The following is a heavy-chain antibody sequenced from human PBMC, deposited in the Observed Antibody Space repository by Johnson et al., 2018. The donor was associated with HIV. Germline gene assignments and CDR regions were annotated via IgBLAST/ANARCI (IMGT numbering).Heavy chain of an antibody. J-gene: IGHJ3*02. CDR1: GFTFSSYA. V-gene: IGHV3-64*07. CDR2: ISSSGST. Sequence: VQLVESGGGVVQPGRSLRLSCAASGFTFSSYAMDWVRQAPGKGLEWVSYISSSGSTYSADSVKGRFTISRGNSRNTLYLQMGSLRPEDMAVYYCARASALDIWGQGTMVTVSS. CDR3: ARASALDI.